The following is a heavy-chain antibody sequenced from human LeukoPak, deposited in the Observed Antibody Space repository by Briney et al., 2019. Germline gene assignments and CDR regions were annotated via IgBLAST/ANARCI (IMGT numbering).Heavy chain of an antibody. Sequence: SSETLSLTCTVSGGSISNYYWSWIRQPPGKGLEWIGYIYYSGGTNYNPSLKSRVTISLDTSKNQFSLKLSSVTAADTAVYYCARASSGSWIDYRGQGTLVTVSS. CDR2: IYYSGGT. CDR1: GGSISNYY. J-gene: IGHJ4*02. D-gene: IGHD1-26*01. CDR3: ARASSGSWIDY. V-gene: IGHV4-59*01.